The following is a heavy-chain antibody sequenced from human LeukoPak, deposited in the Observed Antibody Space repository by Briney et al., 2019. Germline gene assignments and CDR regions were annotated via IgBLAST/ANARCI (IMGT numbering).Heavy chain of an antibody. V-gene: IGHV6-1*01. D-gene: IGHD1-26*01. CDR1: GDSVSTNSAT. CDR2: TYYRSKWYN. CDR3: ARLVGASWFDS. J-gene: IGHJ5*01. Sequence: SQTLSLTCALSGDSVSTNSATWTWLRQSPSRGLEWLGRTYYRSKWYNDYAVSMKSRITINPDTSKNQFSLQLNSVTPEDTAVYYCARLVGASWFDSWGQGTLVTVSS.